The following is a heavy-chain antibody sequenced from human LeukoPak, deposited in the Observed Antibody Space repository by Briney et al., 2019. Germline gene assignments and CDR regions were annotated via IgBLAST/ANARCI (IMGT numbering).Heavy chain of an antibody. Sequence: PSETLSLTCAVYGGSFSGYFWSWIRRPPGKGLEWIGEINHSGSTNYNPSLKSRLTMSVDTSKNQVSLKLSSVTAADTAVYYCARVEEVVGVNWFDSWGQGTLVTVSS. CDR2: INHSGST. D-gene: IGHD1-26*01. CDR1: GGSFSGYF. J-gene: IGHJ5*01. CDR3: ARVEEVVGVNWFDS. V-gene: IGHV4-34*01.